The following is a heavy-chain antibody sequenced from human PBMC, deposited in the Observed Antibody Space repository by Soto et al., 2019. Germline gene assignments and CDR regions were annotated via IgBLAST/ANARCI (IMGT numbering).Heavy chain of an antibody. D-gene: IGHD3-3*01. CDR3: ARWWSGSRQGFDP. V-gene: IGHV4-31*03. Sequence: QVQLQESGPGLVKPSQPLSLTCTVSGGSISSGDYYWSWIRQHPGKGLEWIGDIYYSGSTYYNPSRKSRVTISVDTSKNQFALKLSSVTAADTDVYYCARWWSGSRQGFDPWGQGTLVTVSS. CDR2: IYYSGST. J-gene: IGHJ5*02. CDR1: GGSISSGDYY.